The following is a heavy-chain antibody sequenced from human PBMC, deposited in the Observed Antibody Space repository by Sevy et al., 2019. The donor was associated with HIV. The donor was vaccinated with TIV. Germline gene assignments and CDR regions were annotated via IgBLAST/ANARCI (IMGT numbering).Heavy chain of an antibody. CDR3: ARGQNFDWLSLYYYYYYGMDV. D-gene: IGHD3-9*01. V-gene: IGHV3-33*01. CDR2: IWYDGSNK. J-gene: IGHJ6*02. Sequence: GGSLRLSCAASGFTFSSYGMHWVRQAPGKGLEWVAVIWYDGSNKYYADSVKGRFTISRDNSKNTLYLQMNSRRAEDTAGYYCARGQNFDWLSLYYYYYYGMDVWGQGTTVTVSS. CDR1: GFTFSSYG.